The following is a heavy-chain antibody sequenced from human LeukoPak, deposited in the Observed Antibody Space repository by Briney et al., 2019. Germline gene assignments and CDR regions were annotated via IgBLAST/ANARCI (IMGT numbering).Heavy chain of an antibody. Sequence: PGGSLRLSCAASGFTFSSYAMHWVRQAPGKGLEWVAFISYDGSNKYYADSVKGRFTISRDNSKNTLYLQMNSLRAEDTAVYYCARVYPKGSSWTPNAFDIWGQGTMVTVSS. V-gene: IGHV3-30-3*01. CDR2: ISYDGSNK. D-gene: IGHD2-15*01. J-gene: IGHJ3*02. CDR1: GFTFSSYA. CDR3: ARVYPKGSSWTPNAFDI.